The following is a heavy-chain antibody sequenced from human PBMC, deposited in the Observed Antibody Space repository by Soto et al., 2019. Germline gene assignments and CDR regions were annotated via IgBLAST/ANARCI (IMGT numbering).Heavy chain of an antibody. CDR1: GYTLTELS. CDR3: ATGSGSGTTRHPSFDY. V-gene: IGHV1-24*01. J-gene: IGHJ4*02. CDR2: FDPEDGET. D-gene: IGHD1-1*01. Sequence: ASVKVSCKVSGYTLTELSMHWVRQAPGKGLEWMGGFDPEDGETIYAQKFQGRVTMTEDTSTDTAYMELSSLRSEDTAEYYCATGSGSGTTRHPSFDYWGQGTLVTVSS.